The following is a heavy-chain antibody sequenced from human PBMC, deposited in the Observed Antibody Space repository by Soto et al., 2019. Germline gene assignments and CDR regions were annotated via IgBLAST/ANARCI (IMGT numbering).Heavy chain of an antibody. D-gene: IGHD5-18*01. V-gene: IGHV4-59*01. CDR1: GGSISSYY. CDR3: ARHHKGYHFDY. CDR2: IYYSGST. Sequence: PSETLSLTCTVSGGSISSYYWSWIRQPPVKGLEWIGYIYYSGSTNYNPSLKSRVTISVDTSKNQFSLKLISVTAADTAVYYCARHHKGYHFDYWGQGTLVTVSS. J-gene: IGHJ4*02.